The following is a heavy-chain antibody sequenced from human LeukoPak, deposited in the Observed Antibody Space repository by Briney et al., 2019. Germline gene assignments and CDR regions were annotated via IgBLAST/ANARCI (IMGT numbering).Heavy chain of an antibody. J-gene: IGHJ3*01. D-gene: IGHD1-26*01. V-gene: IGHV1-18*04. CDR1: GYTFTDYY. CDR3: ARKVGATEAFDF. CDR2: IRPYNGNT. Sequence: ASVKVSCKASGYTFTDYYIHWVRQAPGQGLEWMGWIRPYNGNTNSAQKLQGRVTLTTDTSTSTAYMELRSLRSDDTAVYYRARKVGATEAFDFWGQGTMVTVSS.